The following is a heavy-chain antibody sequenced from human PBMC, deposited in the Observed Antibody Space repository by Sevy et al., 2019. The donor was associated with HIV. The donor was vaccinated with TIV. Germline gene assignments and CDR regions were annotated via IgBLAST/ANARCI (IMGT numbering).Heavy chain of an antibody. J-gene: IGHJ4*02. CDR1: GGSITSLY. V-gene: IGHV4-59*08. CDR3: AGENAWGRGYS. CDR2: IYYNGHI. Sequence: SETLSLTCTVSGGSITSLYWHWIRQPPGMGLEWIANIYYNGHINYNPSLKSRVTLSLDTSKNQFSLRLSSVTAADTAMYYCAGENAWGRGYSWGQGTLVTVSS. D-gene: IGHD1-26*01.